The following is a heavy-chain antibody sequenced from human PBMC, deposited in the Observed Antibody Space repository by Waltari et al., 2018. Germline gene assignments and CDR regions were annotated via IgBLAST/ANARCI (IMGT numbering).Heavy chain of an antibody. Sequence: QVQLQQWGAGRLKPSETLSLTCAVYGGSFSGYYWSWIRQPPGKGLEWIGKINHSVSTNYNPSLKSRVTISVDTSKNQFSLKLSSVTAADTAVYYCARVLRDFWSGYFDYWGQGTLVTVSS. V-gene: IGHV4-34*01. CDR3: ARVLRDFWSGYFDY. CDR1: GGSFSGYY. J-gene: IGHJ4*02. D-gene: IGHD3-3*01. CDR2: INHSVST.